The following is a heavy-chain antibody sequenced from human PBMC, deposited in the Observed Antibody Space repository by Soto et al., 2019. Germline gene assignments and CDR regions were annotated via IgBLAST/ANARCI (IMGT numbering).Heavy chain of an antibody. J-gene: IGHJ4*02. Sequence: EVQLLESGGGLVQPGGSLRLSCEASGFTFSSHAMSWVRQAPGKGLGWVSAISGSDAGTFDADSVSGPFTISRDNSKNTLYLNMTSLRVEDTAISYCTKDPCTRSSCYFDFWGQGSLVTVSS. CDR1: GFTFSSHA. CDR2: ISGSDAGT. V-gene: IGHV3-23*01. D-gene: IGHD2-2*01. CDR3: TKDPCTRSSCYFDF.